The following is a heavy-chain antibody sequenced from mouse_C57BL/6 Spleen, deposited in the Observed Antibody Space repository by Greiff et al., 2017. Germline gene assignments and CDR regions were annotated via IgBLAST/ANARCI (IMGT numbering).Heavy chain of an antibody. D-gene: IGHD2-4*01. CDR2: IDPSDSYT. J-gene: IGHJ1*03. CDR1: GYTFTSYW. Sequence: VQLQQPGAELVMPGASVKLSCKASGYTFTSYWMHWVKQRPGQGLEWIGEIDPSDSYTNYNQKFKGKSTLTVDKSSSTAYMQLSSLTSEDSAVYYCASPIYYDYDGYWYFDVWGTGTTVTVSS. V-gene: IGHV1-69*01. CDR3: ASPIYYDYDGYWYFDV.